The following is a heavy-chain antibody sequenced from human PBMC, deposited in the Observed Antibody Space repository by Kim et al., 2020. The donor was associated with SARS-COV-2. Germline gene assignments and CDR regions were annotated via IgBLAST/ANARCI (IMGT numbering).Heavy chain of an antibody. J-gene: IGHJ3*02. Sequence: GGSLRLSCAASGFTFSSYGMHGVRQAPGKGLEGVAVISCDGSNKYYADSVKGRFTISRDNSKNTLYLQMNSLRAEETAVYNCAKLWGAFDIWGQGTKVTVSS. CDR1: GFTFSSYG. V-gene: IGHV3-30*18. CDR3: AKLWGAFDI. CDR2: ISCDGSNK. D-gene: IGHD1-26*01.